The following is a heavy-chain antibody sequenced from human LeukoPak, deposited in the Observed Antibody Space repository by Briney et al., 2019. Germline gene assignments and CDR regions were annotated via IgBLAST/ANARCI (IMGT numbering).Heavy chain of an antibody. Sequence: GGSLRPSCAASGFTFSSYAMSWVRQAPGKGLEWVSAISGSGGSTYYADSVKGRFTISRDNSKNTLYLQMNSLRAEDTAVYYCAKAYTYYYDSSGHYWGQGTLVTVSS. V-gene: IGHV3-23*01. CDR3: AKAYTYYYDSSGHY. J-gene: IGHJ4*02. CDR1: GFTFSSYA. D-gene: IGHD3-22*01. CDR2: ISGSGGST.